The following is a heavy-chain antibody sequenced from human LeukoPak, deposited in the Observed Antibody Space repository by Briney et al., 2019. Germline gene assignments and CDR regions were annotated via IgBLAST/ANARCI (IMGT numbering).Heavy chain of an antibody. D-gene: IGHD6-19*01. CDR3: AAYSSGWCTHYYFDY. CDR1: GFTFSGSA. V-gene: IGHV3-48*04. Sequence: PGGSLKLSCAASGFTFSGSAMHWVRQAPGKGLEWVSYISSSSSTIYYADSVKGRFTISRDNAKNSLYLQMNSLRAEDTAVYYCAAYSSGWCTHYYFDYWGQGTLVTVSS. CDR2: ISSSSSTI. J-gene: IGHJ4*02.